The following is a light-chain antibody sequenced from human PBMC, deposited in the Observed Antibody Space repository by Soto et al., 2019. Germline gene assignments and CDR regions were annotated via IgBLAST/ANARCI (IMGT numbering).Light chain of an antibody. CDR2: GAS. CDR3: QQYGSSRWT. CDR1: QSVSSSY. V-gene: IGKV3-20*01. J-gene: IGKJ1*01. Sequence: EIVLTQSPGTLSLSPGERATLSCRASQSVSSSYLAWYQQNRGQATRLLIYGASSRAPGIPDRFGGSGSGTDFTITISRLEPEDFAVYYCQQYGSSRWTSGQGTKVEIK.